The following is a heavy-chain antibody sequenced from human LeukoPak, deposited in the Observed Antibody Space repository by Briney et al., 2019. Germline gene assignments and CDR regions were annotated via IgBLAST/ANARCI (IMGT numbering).Heavy chain of an antibody. Sequence: PSETLSLTCTVSGGSISSYYWSWIRQPAGKGLEWIGRIYTSGSTNYNPSLKSRVTMSVDTSKNQFSLKLSSVTAADTAVYYCARDVRVGATTGAFDIWGQWTMVTVSS. D-gene: IGHD1-26*01. CDR2: IYTSGST. J-gene: IGHJ3*02. V-gene: IGHV4-4*07. CDR3: ARDVRVGATTGAFDI. CDR1: GGSISSYY.